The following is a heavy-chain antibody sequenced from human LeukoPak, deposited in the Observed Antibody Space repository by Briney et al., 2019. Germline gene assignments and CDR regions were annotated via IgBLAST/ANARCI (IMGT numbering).Heavy chain of an antibody. CDR2: ISYDGSNK. CDR3: ARDEDGSGSSYYYYYGMDV. J-gene: IGHJ6*02. CDR1: GFTFSSYA. D-gene: IGHD3-10*01. V-gene: IGHV3-30-3*01. Sequence: GGSLRLSCAASGFTFSSYAMHWVRQAPGKGLEWVAVISYDGSNKYYADSVKGRFTISRDNSKNTLYLQMNSLRAEDTAVYYCARDEDGSGSSYYYYYGMDVWGQGTTVTVSS.